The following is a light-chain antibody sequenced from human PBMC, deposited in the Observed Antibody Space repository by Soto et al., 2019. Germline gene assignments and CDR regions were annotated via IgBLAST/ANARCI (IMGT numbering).Light chain of an antibody. CDR2: EVN. CDR1: SSDVGYYNY. V-gene: IGLV2-8*01. J-gene: IGLJ2*01. CDR3: LRHAGRNKYVL. Sequence: QSALTQPPSASGSPGQSVTSSCTGTSSDVGYYNYVSWYQQHPDKAPKLMIFEVNARPSGVPDRFSGSRSGNTASLTVSGLQAEDEAVYYFLRHAGRNKYVLLGGGTQLPVL.